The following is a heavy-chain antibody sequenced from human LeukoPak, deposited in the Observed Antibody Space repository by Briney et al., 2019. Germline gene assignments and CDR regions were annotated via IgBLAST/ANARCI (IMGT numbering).Heavy chain of an antibody. J-gene: IGHJ5*02. V-gene: IGHV1-69*05. D-gene: IGHD5-18*01. Sequence: ASVKVSCKASGGTFSSYAISWVRQAPGQGLEWMGGINPIFGTANYAQKFQGRVTITTDESTSTAYMELSSLRSEDTAVYYCARDARGYSYGYIWFDPWGQGTLVTVSS. CDR1: GGTFSSYA. CDR3: ARDARGYSYGYIWFDP. CDR2: INPIFGTA.